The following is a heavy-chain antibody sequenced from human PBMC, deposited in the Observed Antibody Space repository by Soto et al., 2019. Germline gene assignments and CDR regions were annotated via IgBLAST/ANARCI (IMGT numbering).Heavy chain of an antibody. CDR3: VRQGIGALHGLVYV. D-gene: IGHD1-26*01. Sequence: QVQLQASGPGLVKPSDTLSLPCTVSGDSIGTYNWGWIRQPPGQRLEWIGYIYSNGGTSYNLALKSRVTISADTSTKQFSLRLSAVTAADTAVYYCVRQGIGALHGLVYVWGQGTTVTVSS. J-gene: IGHJ6*02. CDR1: GDSIGTYN. V-gene: IGHV4-59*08. CDR2: IYSNGGT.